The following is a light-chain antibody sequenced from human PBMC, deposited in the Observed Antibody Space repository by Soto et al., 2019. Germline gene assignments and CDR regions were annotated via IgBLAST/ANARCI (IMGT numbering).Light chain of an antibody. CDR1: QGIRKD. V-gene: IGKV1-6*01. Sequence: AIQMTQSPSSLSASIGDRVTITCRASQGIRKDLGWYQDKPGKAPKLLIYATSSLQAGVPSRFSGSGSGTDFTLTITSLQPEDFATYYCLQDDNYPRTFGQGTKVEIK. J-gene: IGKJ1*01. CDR3: LQDDNYPRT. CDR2: ATS.